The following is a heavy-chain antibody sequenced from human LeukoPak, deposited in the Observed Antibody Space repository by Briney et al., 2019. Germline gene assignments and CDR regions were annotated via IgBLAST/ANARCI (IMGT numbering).Heavy chain of an antibody. D-gene: IGHD5-12*01. CDR3: ASLYSGYDHGSDAFDI. J-gene: IGHJ3*02. V-gene: IGHV4-59*01. Sequence: SETLSLTYTVSGGSISSYYWSWIRQPPGKGLEWIGYIYYSGSTNYNPSLKSRVTISVDTSKNQFSLKLSSVTAADTAVYYCASLYSGYDHGSDAFDIWGQGTMVTVSS. CDR2: IYYSGST. CDR1: GGSISSYY.